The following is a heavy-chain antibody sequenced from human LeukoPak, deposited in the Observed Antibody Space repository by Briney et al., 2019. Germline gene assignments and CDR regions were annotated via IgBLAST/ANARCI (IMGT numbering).Heavy chain of an antibody. V-gene: IGHV3-11*04. Sequence: GGSLRFSCAASGFTFSDYYMSWIRQAPGKGLEWVSYISSSGSTIYYADSVKGRFTISRDNSKNTLYLQMNSLRAEDTAVYYCARKRKTGTTSHYYMDVWGKGTTVTVSS. CDR2: ISSSGSTI. D-gene: IGHD1-7*01. CDR1: GFTFSDYY. CDR3: ARKRKTGTTSHYYMDV. J-gene: IGHJ6*03.